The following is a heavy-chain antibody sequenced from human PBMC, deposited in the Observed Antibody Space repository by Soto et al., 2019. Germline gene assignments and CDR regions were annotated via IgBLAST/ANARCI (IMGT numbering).Heavy chain of an antibody. Sequence: ASVKVSCKASGGNFQTYAFTWVRQAPGQGLEWMGRIIPILGIANYAQKFQGRVTITADKSTSTAYMELSSLRSEDTAVYYCARVISLSRSFTWGQGTLVTVSS. D-gene: IGHD3-10*01. CDR3: ARVISLSRSFT. CDR2: IIPILGIA. V-gene: IGHV1-69*04. CDR1: GGNFQTYA. J-gene: IGHJ5*02.